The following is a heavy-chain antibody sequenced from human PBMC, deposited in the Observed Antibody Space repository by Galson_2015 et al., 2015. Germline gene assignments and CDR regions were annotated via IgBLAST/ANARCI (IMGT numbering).Heavy chain of an antibody. J-gene: IGHJ4*02. Sequence: SLRLSCAASGFTFSSYVMSWVRQAPGKGLEWVSAISGSGESTYYADSVKGRFTVSRDNSKNTLYLQMNSLRAEDTAVYYCAKDRLGEYSYGVFHYWGQGPWSPSPQ. CDR1: GFTFSSYV. CDR3: AKDRLGEYSYGVFHY. V-gene: IGHV3-23*01. D-gene: IGHD5-18*01. CDR2: ISGSGEST.